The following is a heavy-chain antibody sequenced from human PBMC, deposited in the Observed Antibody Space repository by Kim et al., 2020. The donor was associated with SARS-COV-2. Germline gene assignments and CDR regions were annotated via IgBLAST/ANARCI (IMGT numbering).Heavy chain of an antibody. D-gene: IGHD6-25*01. V-gene: IGHV7-4-1*02. CDR3: ARDRAASY. Sequence: TGNPTYAQGFTGRFVFSLDTSVSTAYLQISSLKAEDTAVYYCARDRAASYWGQGTLVTVSS. CDR2: TGNP. J-gene: IGHJ4*02.